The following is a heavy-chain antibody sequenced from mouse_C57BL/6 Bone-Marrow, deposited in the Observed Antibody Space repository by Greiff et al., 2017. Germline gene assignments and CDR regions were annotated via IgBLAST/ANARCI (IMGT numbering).Heavy chain of an antibody. Sequence: VQLQQSGAELVRPGASVKLSCTASGFNIKDDYMHWVKQRPEQGLEWIGWIDPEDGDTEYASKFQGKATITADTSSHTAYLQLSSLTSEDTSIYYCTDYYGSSGWYFDVWGTGTTVTVSS. D-gene: IGHD1-1*01. CDR1: GFNIKDDY. V-gene: IGHV14-4*01. CDR3: TDYYGSSGWYFDV. CDR2: IDPEDGDT. J-gene: IGHJ1*03.